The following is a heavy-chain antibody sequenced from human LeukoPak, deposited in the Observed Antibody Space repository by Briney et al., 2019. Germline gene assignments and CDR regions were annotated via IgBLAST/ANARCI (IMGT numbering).Heavy chain of an antibody. CDR2: IWRDGSNK. D-gene: IGHD1-26*01. V-gene: IGHV3-33*01. Sequence: GGSLRLSCAASGFSFNEYAMHWVRQAPGMGLEWVAVIWRDGSNKYYADSVKGRFIVSRDNPKNTLNLQMDSLRVEDTAVYYCARHGSGSKYFDPLDFWGQGTLVTVSS. J-gene: IGHJ4*02. CDR3: ARHGSGSKYFDPLDF. CDR1: GFSFNEYA.